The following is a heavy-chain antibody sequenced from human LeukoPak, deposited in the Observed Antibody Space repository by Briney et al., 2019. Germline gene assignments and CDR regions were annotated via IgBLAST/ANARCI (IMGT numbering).Heavy chain of an antibody. CDR2: IRSKANSYAT. CDR1: GFTFSVSA. CDR3: TRQDYDFWSGGNDY. Sequence: GGSLKLSCAASGFTFSVSAMRSVRQDSGKGLEWVGRIRSKANSYATAYAASVKGRFTISRDDSKNTAYLQMNSLKTEDTAVYYCTRQDYDFWSGGNDYWGQGTLVTVSS. J-gene: IGHJ4*02. V-gene: IGHV3-73*01. D-gene: IGHD3-3*01.